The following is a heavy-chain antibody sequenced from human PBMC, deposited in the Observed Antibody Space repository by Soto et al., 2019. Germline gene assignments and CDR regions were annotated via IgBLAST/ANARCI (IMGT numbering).Heavy chain of an antibody. D-gene: IGHD3-22*01. CDR1: GYIFTDHW. V-gene: IGHV5-51*01. Sequence: GESLKISCKGSGYIFTDHWIGWVRQMPGKGLEWMAIIYPFDSETRYSPSFQGQVTISVDKSISTAYLQWSSLRASDTATYFCARIQNLYSQGLSDNSAFHPFDFWGQGTLVTVSS. J-gene: IGHJ4*02. CDR3: ARIQNLYSQGLSDNSAFHPFDF. CDR2: IYPFDSET.